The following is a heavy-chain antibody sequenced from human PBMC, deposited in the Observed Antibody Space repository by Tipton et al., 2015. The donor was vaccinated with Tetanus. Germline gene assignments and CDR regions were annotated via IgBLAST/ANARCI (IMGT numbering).Heavy chain of an antibody. D-gene: IGHD3-3*01. CDR1: KFSFNQYW. J-gene: IGHJ4*02. CDR3: ATGDFWSGFYALFDY. CDR2: IKQDGSEK. V-gene: IGHV3-7*01. Sequence: GSLRLSCAASKFSFNQYWMSWVRQAPGKGLEWVANIKQDGSEKYYADSVKGRFTVSRDNAGNSLYLQMNSLRAEDTAVYYCATGDFWSGFYALFDYWGQGTLVTVSS.